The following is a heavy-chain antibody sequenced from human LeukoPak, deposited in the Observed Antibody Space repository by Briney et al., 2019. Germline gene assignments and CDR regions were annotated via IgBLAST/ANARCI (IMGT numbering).Heavy chain of an antibody. CDR1: GYTFSGYY. CDR3: ARDMKPTSGYSYGYGIDY. J-gene: IGHJ4*02. CDR2: INPNSGGT. V-gene: IGHV1-2*02. Sequence: ASVKVSCKASGYTFSGYYMHWVRQAPGQGLEWMGWINPNSGGTKSAQKFQGRVTMTRDTSISTAYMELSRLRSDDTAVYYCARDMKPTSGYSYGYGIDYWGQGTLVTVSS. D-gene: IGHD5-18*01.